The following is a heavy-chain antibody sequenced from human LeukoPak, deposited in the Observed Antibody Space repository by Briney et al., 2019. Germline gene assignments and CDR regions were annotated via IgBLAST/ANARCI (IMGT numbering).Heavy chain of an antibody. Sequence: GKSLRLSCAASGFTFSSYGMHWVRQAPGKGLEWVAVISYDGSNKYYADSVKGRFTISRDNSKNTLYLQMNSLRAEDTAVYYCAKSRSDVVDYWGQGTLVTVSS. V-gene: IGHV3-30*18. CDR3: AKSRSDVVDY. CDR1: GFTFSSYG. CDR2: ISYDGSNK. J-gene: IGHJ4*02. D-gene: IGHD3-3*01.